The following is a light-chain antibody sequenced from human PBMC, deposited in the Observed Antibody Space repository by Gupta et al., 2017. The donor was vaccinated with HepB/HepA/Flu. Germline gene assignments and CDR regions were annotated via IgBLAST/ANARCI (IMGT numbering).Light chain of an antibody. J-gene: IGLJ2*01. CDR2: DVS. V-gene: IGLV2-14*03. CDR3: SSYTSSSTRKVV. Sequence: QSALTQPASVSGSPGPSITISCTGTSSDVGGYNYVSWYQQQPGKAPKLMIYDVSNRPSGVSNRFSGSKSGNTASLTISGLQAEDEADYYCSSYTSSSTRKVVFGGGTKLTVL. CDR1: SSDVGGYNY.